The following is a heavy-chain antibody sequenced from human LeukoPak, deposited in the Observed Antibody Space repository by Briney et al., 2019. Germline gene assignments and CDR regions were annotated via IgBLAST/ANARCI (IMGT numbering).Heavy chain of an antibody. CDR2: NNHSGST. Sequence: PSETLSLTCAVYGGSFSGYYWSWIRQPPGKGLEWIGENNHSGSTNYNPSLKSRVTISVDTSKNQFSLKLSSVTAADTAVYYCARVKYSSSWYKDAFDIWGQGTMVTVSS. J-gene: IGHJ3*02. CDR3: ARVKYSSSWYKDAFDI. V-gene: IGHV4-34*01. CDR1: GGSFSGYY. D-gene: IGHD6-13*01.